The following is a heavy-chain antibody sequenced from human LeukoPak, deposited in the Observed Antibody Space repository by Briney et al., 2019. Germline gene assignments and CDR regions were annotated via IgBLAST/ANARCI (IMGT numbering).Heavy chain of an antibody. D-gene: IGHD2-15*01. CDR1: GYTFTSYG. CDR2: ISAYNGNT. V-gene: IGHV1-18*01. Sequence: ASVKVSCKASGYTFTSYGISWVRQAPGQGLEWMGWISAYNGNTNYAQKLQGRVTITTDTSTSTAYMELSSLRSEDTAVYYCARADIVVVVAAKSSYYYYGMDVWGQGTTVTVSS. CDR3: ARADIVVVVAAKSSYYYYGMDV. J-gene: IGHJ6*02.